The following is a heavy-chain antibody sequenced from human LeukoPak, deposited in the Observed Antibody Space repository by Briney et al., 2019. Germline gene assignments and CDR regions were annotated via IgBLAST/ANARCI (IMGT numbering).Heavy chain of an antibody. Sequence: SQTLSLTCTVSSGSISSGDYYWSWIRQPPGKGLEWIGEINHSGSTNYNPSLKSRVTISVDTSKNQFSLKLSSVTAADTAVYYCASRPYYYGSGSYNYWGQGTLVTVPS. V-gene: IGHV4-30-4*01. CDR2: INHSGST. D-gene: IGHD3-10*01. J-gene: IGHJ4*02. CDR1: SGSISSGDYY. CDR3: ASRPYYYGSGSYNY.